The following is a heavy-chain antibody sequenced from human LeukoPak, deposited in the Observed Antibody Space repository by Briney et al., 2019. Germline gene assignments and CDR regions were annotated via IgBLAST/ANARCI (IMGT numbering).Heavy chain of an antibody. V-gene: IGHV4-34*01. D-gene: IGHD6-13*01. CDR3: ARGLPAAAGNFYYMDV. J-gene: IGHJ6*03. Sequence: PSETLSLTCAVYGGSFSGYYWSWIRQPPGKGLEWIGEINHSGSTNYNPSLKSRVTISVDTSKNQFSLKLSSVTAADTAVYYCARGLPAAAGNFYYMDVWGKGTTVTVSS. CDR1: GGSFSGYY. CDR2: INHSGST.